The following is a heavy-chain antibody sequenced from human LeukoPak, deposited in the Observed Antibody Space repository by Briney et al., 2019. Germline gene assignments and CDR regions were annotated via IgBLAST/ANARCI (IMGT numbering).Heavy chain of an antibody. J-gene: IGHJ6*03. CDR3: ARRMTTVTTSYYYYYYMDV. CDR2: IYYSGST. Sequence: PSQTLSLTCTVSGGSISTNGYYWSWIRQPPGKGLEWIGYIYYSGSTNYNPSLKSRVTISVDTSKNQFSSKLSSVTAADTAVYYCARRMTTVTTSYYYYYYMDVWGKGTTVTVSS. V-gene: IGHV4-61*08. D-gene: IGHD4-11*01. CDR1: GGSISTNGYY.